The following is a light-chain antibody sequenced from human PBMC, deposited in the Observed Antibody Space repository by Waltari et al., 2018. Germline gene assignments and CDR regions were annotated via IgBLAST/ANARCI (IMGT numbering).Light chain of an antibody. J-gene: IGKJ2*01. Sequence: DIQMTQSPSTPSASVGDRVTISGRASQSVGTWLAWYEQKPGKAPKLLIYMASSVESGVPSRFSGSGSVTEVTLTVSGLQPDDFATYSCQQYSSFSTFGQGTKV. CDR1: QSVGTW. CDR3: QQYSSFST. CDR2: MAS. V-gene: IGKV1-5*03.